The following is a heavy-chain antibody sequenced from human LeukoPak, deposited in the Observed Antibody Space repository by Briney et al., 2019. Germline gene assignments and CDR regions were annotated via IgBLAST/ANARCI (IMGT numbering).Heavy chain of an antibody. D-gene: IGHD2-8*01. CDR2: INQDGGEA. V-gene: IGHV3-7*01. CDR3: ATRYCTISACRASSHHCFDN. CDR1: GFTASSNY. Sequence: GGSLRLSCAASGFTASSNYMSWVRQAPGKGLEWVANINQDGGEAYYVDSVKGRFTVSRDNAKNSLYLQLNNLRVDDTAVYHCATRYCTISACRASSHHCFDNWGKGTTVTVSS. J-gene: IGHJ6*04.